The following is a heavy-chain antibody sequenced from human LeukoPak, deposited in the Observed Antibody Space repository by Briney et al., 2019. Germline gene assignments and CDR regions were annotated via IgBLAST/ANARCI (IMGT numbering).Heavy chain of an antibody. J-gene: IGHJ4*02. V-gene: IGHV3-23*01. CDR3: ARGDTYYYGSGDGY. CDR1: GFTFSNSA. CDR2: LSGSGITT. D-gene: IGHD3-10*01. Sequence: GGSLRLSCAASGFTFSNSAMSWVRQAPGKGLEWVSTLSGSGITTYYADSVKGRFTISRDNSKNTLYLQMNSLRAEDTAVYYCARGDTYYYGSGDGYWGQGTLVAVSS.